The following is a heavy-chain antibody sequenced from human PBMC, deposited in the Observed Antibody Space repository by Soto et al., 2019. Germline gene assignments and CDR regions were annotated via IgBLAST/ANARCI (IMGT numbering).Heavy chain of an antibody. D-gene: IGHD3-10*01. CDR3: TKRRSARPGFDAFDL. V-gene: IGHV3-9*01. J-gene: IGHJ3*01. CDR2: ISGNSGSS. CDR1: GFTFEDYS. Sequence: PGGSLRLSCVASGFTFEDYSLHWVRQVPGKGLEWVAGISGNSGSSGYADSVRGRFTVSRDNAKNSLFLQMSSLSPEDTALYYCTKRRSARPGFDAFDLWGHGTMVTVSS.